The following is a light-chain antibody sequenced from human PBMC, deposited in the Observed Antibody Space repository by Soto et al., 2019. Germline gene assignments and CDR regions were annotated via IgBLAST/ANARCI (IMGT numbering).Light chain of an antibody. CDR2: GAY. CDR3: QQTNRYPIT. CDR1: QRVSSH. J-gene: IGKJ5*01. Sequence: ETVMTQSPVTLSVSPGDTATLSCRASQRVSSHLAWYQQRPGQAPRLLIYGAYSRATGIPDRFRGSGSGADFTLTISSLEPEDFATYYCQQTNRYPITFGQGTRLEIK. V-gene: IGKV3D-15*01.